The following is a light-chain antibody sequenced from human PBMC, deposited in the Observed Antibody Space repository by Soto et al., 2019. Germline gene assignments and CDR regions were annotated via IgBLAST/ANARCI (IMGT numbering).Light chain of an antibody. CDR2: AAS. Sequence: DIHLTQSPSSLSASVGDRVTITCRASQDITTYLNWFQQKPGKAPKLLIYAASSLQTGVPSRFSGSGSGTDFTLTISSLQPEDVATYYCHQYDTVPYAFGPGTKVDLK. J-gene: IGKJ3*01. CDR3: HQYDTVPYA. V-gene: IGKV1-33*01. CDR1: QDITTY.